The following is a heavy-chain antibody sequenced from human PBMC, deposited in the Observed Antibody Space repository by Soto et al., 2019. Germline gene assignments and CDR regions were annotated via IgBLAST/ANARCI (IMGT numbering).Heavy chain of an antibody. V-gene: IGHV4-34*01. CDR2: INHSGST. Sequence: SSETLSLTCAVYGGSFSGYYWSWIRQPPGKGLEWIGEINHSGSTNYNPSLKSRVTISVDTSKNQFSLKLSSVTAADTAVYYCARGVRYYGSGSTLRYWGQGTLVTVPS. CDR3: ARGVRYYGSGSTLRY. CDR1: GGSFSGYY. J-gene: IGHJ4*02. D-gene: IGHD3-10*01.